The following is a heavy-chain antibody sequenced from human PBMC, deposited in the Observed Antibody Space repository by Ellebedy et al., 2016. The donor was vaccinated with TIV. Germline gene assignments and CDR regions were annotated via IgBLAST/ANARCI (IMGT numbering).Heavy chain of an antibody. J-gene: IGHJ4*02. D-gene: IGHD6-13*01. Sequence: GGSLRLXXAASGFIFSDYWMHWVRQAPGKGLEWVANINQHGTEIYYVDSVKGRFTISRDNTKASLYLQMHSLRVEDTALYYCVRALAAAASYWGQGTLVTVSS. V-gene: IGHV3-7*01. CDR2: INQHGTEI. CDR3: VRALAAAASY. CDR1: GFIFSDYW.